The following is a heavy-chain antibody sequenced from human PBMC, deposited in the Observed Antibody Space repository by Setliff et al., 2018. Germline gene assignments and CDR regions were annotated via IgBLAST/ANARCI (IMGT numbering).Heavy chain of an antibody. CDR1: GYSFTDYW. CDR2: IYPSNSNI. Sequence: GASLKISCKAPGYSFTDYWIAWVRQMPGKGLEWMGIIYPSNSNIKYSPSFEAQITFSVDKSITTAYLQWSSLKASDTAIYYCARHRVGNSGYAIPILDFWGQGALVTVSA. D-gene: IGHD5-12*01. CDR3: ARHRVGNSGYAIPILDF. J-gene: IGHJ4*02. V-gene: IGHV5-51*01.